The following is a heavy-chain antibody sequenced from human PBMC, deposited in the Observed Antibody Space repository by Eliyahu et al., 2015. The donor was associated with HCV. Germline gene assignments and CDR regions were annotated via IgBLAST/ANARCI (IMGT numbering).Heavy chain of an antibody. CDR3: ARITMGATRGGFDY. CDR1: GFXLSTSGMC. J-gene: IGHJ4*02. CDR2: IDWDDDK. D-gene: IGHD1-26*01. Sequence: QVTLRESGPALVKPTQTLTLTCTFSGFXLSTSGMCVSWIRQPPGKALEWLALIDWDDDKYYSTSLKTRLTISKDTSKNQVVLTMTNMDPVDTATYYCARITMGATRGGFDYWGQGTLVTVSS. V-gene: IGHV2-70*01.